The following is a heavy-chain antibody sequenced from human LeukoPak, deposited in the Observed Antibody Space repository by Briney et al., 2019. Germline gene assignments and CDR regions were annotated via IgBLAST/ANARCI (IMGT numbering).Heavy chain of an antibody. D-gene: IGHD2-15*01. Sequence: PGGSLRLSCAASGFTFSSYEMNWVRQAPGKGLEWVSYISSSGSTIYYADSVKGRFTISRDNAKNSLYLQMNSLRAEDTAVYYCASLASVVVVAAEDYWGQGTLVTVSS. CDR3: ASLASVVVVAAEDY. CDR2: ISSSGSTI. J-gene: IGHJ4*02. V-gene: IGHV3-48*03. CDR1: GFTFSSYE.